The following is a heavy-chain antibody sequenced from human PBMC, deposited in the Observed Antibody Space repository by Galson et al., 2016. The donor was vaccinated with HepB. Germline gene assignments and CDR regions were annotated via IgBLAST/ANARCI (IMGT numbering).Heavy chain of an antibody. Sequence: SLRLSCAASGFTFNNHAMNWVRQAPGKGLEWVSTISPSGDTTYYADSVKGRFTISRDISKNTLYLQMNSLRADDTALYYCARRGINWGFFDSWGQGTLVTVSS. D-gene: IGHD7-27*01. CDR3: ARRGINWGFFDS. J-gene: IGHJ4*02. V-gene: IGHV3-23*01. CDR1: GFTFNNHA. CDR2: ISPSGDTT.